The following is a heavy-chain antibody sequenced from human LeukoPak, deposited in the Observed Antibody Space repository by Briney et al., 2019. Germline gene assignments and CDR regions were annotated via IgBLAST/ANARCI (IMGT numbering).Heavy chain of an antibody. J-gene: IGHJ4*02. D-gene: IGHD2-2*01. CDR2: IRYDGSNK. CDR3: AKELPRVVVVPAAMNDY. Sequence: GGSLRLSCAASGFSFSDYAIYWVRQTPGKGLEWVAFIRYDGSNKYYADSVKGRFTISRDNSKNTLYLQMNSLRAEDTAVYYCAKELPRVVVVPAAMNDYWGQGTLVTVSS. V-gene: IGHV3-30*02. CDR1: GFSFSDYA.